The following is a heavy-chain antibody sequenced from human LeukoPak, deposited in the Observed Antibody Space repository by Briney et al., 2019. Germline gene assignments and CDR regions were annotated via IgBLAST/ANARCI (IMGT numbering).Heavy chain of an antibody. CDR2: IRYDGSNK. Sequence: PGGSLRLSCASSGFIFSSYGMYWVRQAPGKGLEWVALIRYDGSNKYYADSVKGRFTISRDNSKNTLYLQMNSLRGEDTATYYCAKDIGSGRFNDGMDVWGQGTTVTVSS. J-gene: IGHJ6*02. D-gene: IGHD6-19*01. CDR3: AKDIGSGRFNDGMDV. V-gene: IGHV3-30*02. CDR1: GFIFSSYG.